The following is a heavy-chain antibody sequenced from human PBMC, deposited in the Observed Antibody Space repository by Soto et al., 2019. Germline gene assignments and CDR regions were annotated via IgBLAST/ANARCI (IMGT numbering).Heavy chain of an antibody. Sequence: QVQLVESGGGVVQPGRSLRLSCAASGFTFSSYAMHWVRQAPGKGLEWVAVISYDGSNKYYADSVKGRFTISRDNSKNTLYLQMNSLRAEDTAVYYCARLSGDYDSFWYFDLWGRGTLVTVSS. V-gene: IGHV3-30-3*01. D-gene: IGHD4-17*01. CDR2: ISYDGSNK. CDR1: GFTFSSYA. CDR3: ARLSGDYDSFWYFDL. J-gene: IGHJ2*01.